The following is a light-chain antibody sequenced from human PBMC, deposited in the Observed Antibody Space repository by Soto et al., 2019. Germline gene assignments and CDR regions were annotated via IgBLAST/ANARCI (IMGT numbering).Light chain of an antibody. J-gene: IGKJ4*01. CDR3: QQYNYWPPLT. CDR1: QSVSSSY. Sequence: EIVLTQSPGTLSLSRGERATLSCRASQSVSSSYLAWYQQKPGQAPRLLIYDASNRATGIPARFSGSGSGTEYTLTISSLQSEDFAVYYCQQYNYWPPLTFGGGTKVDIK. V-gene: IGKV3D-15*01. CDR2: DAS.